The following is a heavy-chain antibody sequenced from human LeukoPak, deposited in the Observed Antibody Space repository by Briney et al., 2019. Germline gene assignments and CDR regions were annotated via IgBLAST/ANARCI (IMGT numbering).Heavy chain of an antibody. CDR2: INPGGSSI. D-gene: IGHD1-14*01. J-gene: IGHJ4*02. Sequence: GGSLRLSCAASGFTFGSYWMHWVRQVPGKGLVWVARINPGGSSITYADSVKGRFTISRDNAKNTLYLQMGSLRAEDTGVYYCARSNQADDYWGQGTLVTVSS. V-gene: IGHV3-74*01. CDR1: GFTFGSYW. CDR3: ARSNQADDY.